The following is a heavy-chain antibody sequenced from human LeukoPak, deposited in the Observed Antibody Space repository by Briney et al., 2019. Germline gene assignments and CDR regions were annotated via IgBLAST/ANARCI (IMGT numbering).Heavy chain of an antibody. CDR2: INHSGST. CDR1: GGSFSGYY. V-gene: IGHV4-34*01. J-gene: IGHJ4*02. D-gene: IGHD4-17*01. Sequence: SETLSLTCAVYGGSFSGYYWSWIRQPPGKGLEWIGEINHSGSTNYNPSLKSRVTISVNTSKNQFSLELSSVTAADTAVYYCARGFRWVTNYWGQGTLVTVSS. CDR3: ARGFRWVTNY.